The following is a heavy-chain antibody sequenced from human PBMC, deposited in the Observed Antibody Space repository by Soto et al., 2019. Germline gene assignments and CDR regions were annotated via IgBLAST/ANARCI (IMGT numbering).Heavy chain of an antibody. CDR2: INHSGSP. CDR1: GSLPVGSLSTYF. V-gene: IGHV4-34*01. J-gene: IGHJ6*02. CDR3: ARARFSQWSQDYYGLDV. D-gene: IGHD3-3*01. Sequence: PSETLSLTCGLSGSLPVGSLSTYFWTSIRQPPGKGLEWIGEINHSGSPNYSPSLRGRVTISLDTSKKQFSLNLSSVTAADTAVYFCARARFSQWSQDYYGLDVWGQGTTVTVSS.